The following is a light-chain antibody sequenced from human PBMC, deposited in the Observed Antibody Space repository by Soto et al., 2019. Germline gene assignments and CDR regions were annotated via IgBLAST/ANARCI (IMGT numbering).Light chain of an antibody. J-gene: IGKJ4*01. CDR2: PAS. V-gene: IGKV1-12*01. CDR1: QAIGYW. CDR3: QQENSFPLT. Sequence: DIQMTQSPSPVSASVGDRVTITCRASQAIGYWLAWYQQKPGKAPKLLIYPASNLQSGVPSRFSGSGSGTDFTFTISSLQPEDFAIYYCQQENSFPLTFGGGTKVEIK.